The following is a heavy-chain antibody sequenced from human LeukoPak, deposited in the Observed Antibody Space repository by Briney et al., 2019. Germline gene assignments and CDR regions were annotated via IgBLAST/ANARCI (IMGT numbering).Heavy chain of an antibody. CDR1: GFIFSTYA. D-gene: IGHD3-22*01. CDR3: AKPYDSSLYTNLDY. CDR2: ISYDGSKK. Sequence: PGGSLRLSCVASGFIFSTYAMHWVRQAPGKGLEWVTVISYDGSKKYYADSVKGRFTISRDNSKNTLYLQVYSLRPEDTAVNYCAKPYDSSLYTNLDYWGQGTLVTVSS. V-gene: IGHV3-30-3*02. J-gene: IGHJ4*02.